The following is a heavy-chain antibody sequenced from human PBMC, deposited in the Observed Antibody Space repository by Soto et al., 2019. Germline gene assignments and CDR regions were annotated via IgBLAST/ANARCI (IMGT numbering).Heavy chain of an antibody. Sequence: QVQLVQSGAEVKRPGSSVKVSCRTSGGTFNTYSISWVRQAPGQGLEWMGRITPIIDIPTYAQNFQGRVSISADKSTSTAYMQLTNLRFEDTAMYFCARAKRQYVYFDSWGQGTLVTVSS. CDR2: ITPIIDIP. CDR3: ARAKRQYVYFDS. D-gene: IGHD1-20*01. CDR1: GGTFNTYS. V-gene: IGHV1-69*02. J-gene: IGHJ4*02.